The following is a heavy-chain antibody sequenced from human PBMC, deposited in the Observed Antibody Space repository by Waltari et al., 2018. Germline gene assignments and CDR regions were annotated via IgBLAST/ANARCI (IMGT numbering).Heavy chain of an antibody. V-gene: IGHV4-39*01. D-gene: IGHD5-12*01. J-gene: IGHJ3*01. CDR1: VVSITTNRPS. Sequence: QLQLQESGPGLVTPSETLSLTRRVTVVSITTNRPSWGWIRQPPGQGLEWIGTISYNGATYSSPSLRSRVTIFRDTSKNQLSLKLGSVTAADTAFYYCATYIGASLGTAAFDVWGQGTMVTVSS. CDR2: ISYNGAT. CDR3: ATYIGASLGTAAFDV.